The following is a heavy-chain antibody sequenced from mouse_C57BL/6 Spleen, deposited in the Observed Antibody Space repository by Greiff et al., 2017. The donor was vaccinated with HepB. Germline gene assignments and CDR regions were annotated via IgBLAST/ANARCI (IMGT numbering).Heavy chain of an antibody. V-gene: IGHV5-16*01. D-gene: IGHD2-5*01. CDR1: GFTFSDYY. CDR3: ARGGAYYSNYGGFAY. CDR2: INYDGSST. Sequence: DVQLVESEGGLVQPGSSMKLSCTASGFTFSDYYMAWVRQVPEKGLEWVANINYDGSSTYYLDSLKSRFIISRDNAKNILYLQMSSLKSEDTATYSCARGGAYYSNYGGFAYWGQGTLVTVSA. J-gene: IGHJ3*01.